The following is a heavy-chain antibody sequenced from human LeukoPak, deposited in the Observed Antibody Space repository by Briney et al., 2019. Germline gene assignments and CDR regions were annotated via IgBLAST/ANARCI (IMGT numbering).Heavy chain of an antibody. CDR3: ARVRTAYDDAFDI. CDR2: IKQDGSEK. J-gene: IGHJ3*02. Sequence: GGSLRLSCAVSGFTFSSYWLSWVRQAPGKGLEWVANIKQDGSEKYSVDSVKGRFTISSDNAKNSVFLQMNSLRAEDTAVYYCARVRTAYDDAFDIWGEGTLVTVSS. D-gene: IGHD2-21*02. CDR1: GFTFSSYW. V-gene: IGHV3-7*04.